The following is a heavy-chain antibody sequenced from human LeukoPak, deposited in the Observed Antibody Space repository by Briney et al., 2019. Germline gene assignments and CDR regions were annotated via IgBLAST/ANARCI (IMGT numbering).Heavy chain of an antibody. D-gene: IGHD4-11*01. CDR3: ARQGPLTTAVTTRTNPFDY. CDR1: AGSISSSY. J-gene: IGHJ4*02. V-gene: IGHV4-59*08. CDR2: IYYSGST. Sequence: PSETLSLTCTVSAGSISSSYWSWIRQPPGKGLEWIGYIYYSGSTNYNPSLKSRVTISVETSKNQFSLKLNSVTAADTAVYYCARQGPLTTAVTTRTNPFDYWGQGTLVTVSS.